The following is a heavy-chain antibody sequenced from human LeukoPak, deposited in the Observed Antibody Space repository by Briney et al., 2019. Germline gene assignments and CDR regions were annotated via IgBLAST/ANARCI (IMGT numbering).Heavy chain of an antibody. CDR2: INSDGSST. V-gene: IGHV3-74*03. Sequence: GGSLRLSCAASGFTFSNNWLHWVRQAPGKGLVWVSRINSDGSSTTYADSVKGRFTISRDNAKNTLYLQMNSLRAEDTAVYYCARDLDCNGKTCYELHSNWGQGTLVTVSS. CDR1: GFTFSNNW. J-gene: IGHJ4*02. CDR3: ARDLDCNGKTCYELHSN. D-gene: IGHD2-2*01.